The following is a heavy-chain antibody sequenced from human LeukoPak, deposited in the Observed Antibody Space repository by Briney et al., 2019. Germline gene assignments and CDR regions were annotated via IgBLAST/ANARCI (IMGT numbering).Heavy chain of an antibody. J-gene: IGHJ4*02. CDR2: IYYSGST. CDR1: GGSISSSSYY. D-gene: IGHD1-14*01. Sequence: SETLSLTCTVSGGSISSSSYYWGRLRQPPGKGLEWIGSIYYSGSTYYNPSLKSRVTISVDTSKNQFSLKLSSVTAADTAVYYCARETQDHGIDYWGQGTLVTVSS. V-gene: IGHV4-39*07. CDR3: ARETQDHGIDY.